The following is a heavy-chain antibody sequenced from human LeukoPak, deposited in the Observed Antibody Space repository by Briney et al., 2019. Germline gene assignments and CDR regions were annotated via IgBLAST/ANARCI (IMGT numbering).Heavy chain of an antibody. CDR3: ARSLGDYGDYVGSDFDY. D-gene: IGHD4-17*01. CDR2: TYYRSKWYN. CDR1: GDSVSSNSAA. J-gene: IGHJ4*02. Sequence: SQTLSLTCAISGDSVSSNSAAWNWIRQSPSGGLEWLGRTYYRSKWYNDYAVSVKSRITINPDTSKNQFSLQLNSVTPEDTAVYYCARSLGDYGDYVGSDFDYWGQGTLVTVSS. V-gene: IGHV6-1*01.